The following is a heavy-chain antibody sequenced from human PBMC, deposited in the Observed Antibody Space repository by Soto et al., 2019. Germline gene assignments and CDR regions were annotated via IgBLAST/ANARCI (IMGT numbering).Heavy chain of an antibody. D-gene: IGHD3-16*02. CDR2: IRSKAYGGTT. Sequence: SLRLSCTASGFTFGDYAMSWFRQAPGKGLEWVGFIRSKAYGGTTEYAASVKGRFTISRDDSKSIAYLQMNSLKTEDTAVYYCTREDGDYIWGSYRGLDAFDIWGQGTMVTVSS. CDR3: TREDGDYIWGSYRGLDAFDI. V-gene: IGHV3-49*03. CDR1: GFTFGDYA. J-gene: IGHJ3*02.